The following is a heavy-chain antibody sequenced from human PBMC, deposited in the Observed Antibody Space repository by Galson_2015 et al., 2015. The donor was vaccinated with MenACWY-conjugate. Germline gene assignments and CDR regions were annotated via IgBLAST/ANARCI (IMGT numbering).Heavy chain of an antibody. J-gene: IGHJ6*03. CDR2: IDWDDNK. CDR1: GFSLSTPGMC. Sequence: PALVKPTPTLTLTCSFSGFSLSTPGMCVSWIRQPPGKALEWLSRIDWDDNKYYSSSLKTRLTISKDTSKNQVVFTMTNLDPVDTGTYYCALTRRYTSYYYYYYIDVWGKGTTVAVSS. V-gene: IGHV2-70*11. D-gene: IGHD5-12*01. CDR3: ALTRRYTSYYYYYYIDV.